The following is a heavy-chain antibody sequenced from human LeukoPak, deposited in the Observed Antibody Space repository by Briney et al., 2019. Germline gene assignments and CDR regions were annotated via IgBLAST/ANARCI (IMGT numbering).Heavy chain of an antibody. J-gene: IGHJ4*02. V-gene: IGHV3-23*01. Sequence: GSLRIPCAASGFNLSRHGLRWVRPAPGKGLEWVLGNSGSGGSTYYADSVKGRFTISRDNSKNTLYLQMNSLRAEDTAVYYCARYYYDSSGYYYVNYVDYWGQGTLVTVSS. D-gene: IGHD3-22*01. CDR1: GFNLSRHG. CDR3: ARYYYDSSGYYYVNYVDY. CDR2: NSGSGGST.